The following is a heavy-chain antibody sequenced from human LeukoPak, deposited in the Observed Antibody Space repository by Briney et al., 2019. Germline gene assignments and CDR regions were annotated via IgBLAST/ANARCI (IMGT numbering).Heavy chain of an antibody. CDR2: IYYTGNT. D-gene: IGHD3-10*01. Sequence: SETLSLTCSVSGDSIIGYYWGWIRQPPGKGLEWIGNIYYTGNTYYNSSLKSRVTISLDTSKNQFSLKLSSVTAADTAVYYCARDNYGSVLPWGQGTLVTVSS. CDR1: GDSIIGYY. CDR3: ARDNYGSVLP. V-gene: IGHV4-38-2*02. J-gene: IGHJ5*02.